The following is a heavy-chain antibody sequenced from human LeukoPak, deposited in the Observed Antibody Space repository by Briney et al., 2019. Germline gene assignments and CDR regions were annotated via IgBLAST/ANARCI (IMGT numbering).Heavy chain of an antibody. D-gene: IGHD2-21*02. CDR3: ARDLGGGDTDY. CDR1: DFTFDFYW. J-gene: IGHJ4*02. Sequence: AGGSLRLSCVASDFTFDFYWMTWVRQAPGKGLEWLANILPVGSQKYYVDSVKGRFTISRDNPKNSLYLQINNLRAEDTAVYYCARDLGGGDTDYWGQGTLVTVSS. CDR2: ILPVGSQK. V-gene: IGHV3-7*03.